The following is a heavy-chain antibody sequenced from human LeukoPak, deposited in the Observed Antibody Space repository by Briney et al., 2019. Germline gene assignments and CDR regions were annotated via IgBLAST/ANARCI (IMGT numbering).Heavy chain of an antibody. V-gene: IGHV1-46*01. D-gene: IGHD1-1*01. CDR2: INPSGGST. J-gene: IGHJ3*02. Sequence: ASVKVSCKASGYTFTSYGISWVRQAPGQGLEWMGIINPSGGSTSYAQKFQGRVTMTRDTSTSTVYMELSSLSSEDTAVYYCARVLESNDAFDIWGQGTMVTVSS. CDR1: GYTFTSYG. CDR3: ARVLESNDAFDI.